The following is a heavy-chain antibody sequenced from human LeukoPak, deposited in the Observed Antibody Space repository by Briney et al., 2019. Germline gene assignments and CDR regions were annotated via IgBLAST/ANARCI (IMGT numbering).Heavy chain of an antibody. CDR1: GGSISSGSYY. J-gene: IGHJ5*02. CDR2: IYTSGST. CDR3: ARDLRYYDFWSGYWRRQATGFDP. D-gene: IGHD3-3*01. V-gene: IGHV4-61*02. Sequence: PSETLSLTCIVSGGSISSGSYYWSWIRQPAGKGLEWIGRIYTSGSTNYNPSLKSRVTMSVDTSKNQFSLKLSSVTAADTAVYYCARDLRYYDFWSGYWRRQATGFDPWGQGTLVTVSS.